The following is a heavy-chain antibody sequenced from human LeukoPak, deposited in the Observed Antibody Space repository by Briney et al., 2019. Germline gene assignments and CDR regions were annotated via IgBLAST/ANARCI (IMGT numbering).Heavy chain of an antibody. CDR1: GFTLSSYA. D-gene: IGHD1-7*01. V-gene: IGHV3-23*01. CDR2: ISGSGRTT. Sequence: GGSLRLSCAASGFTLSSYAMTWVRQAPGKGLEWVSTISGSGRTTYYADSVKGRFTISRDNSKNTLYLQMNSLRAEDTAVYYCAKGDNNWNYRSGTYYYYMDVWGKGTTVTVSS. CDR3: AKGDNNWNYRSGTYYYYMDV. J-gene: IGHJ6*03.